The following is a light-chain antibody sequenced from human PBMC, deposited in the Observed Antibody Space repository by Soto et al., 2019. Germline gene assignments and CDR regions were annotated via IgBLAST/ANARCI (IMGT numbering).Light chain of an antibody. J-gene: IGLJ2*01. CDR3: QTWGTGTVI. V-gene: IGLV4-69*02. CDR1: SGHSSYA. Sequence: QPVLTQSPSASASLGASVKFTCTLSSGHSSYAVAWHQQQPDKGPRYLMKLNSDGSHSKGDGIPDRFSGSSSGAERYLTISRLQSEDEADYYCQTWGTGTVIFGEGTKLTVL. CDR2: LNSDGSH.